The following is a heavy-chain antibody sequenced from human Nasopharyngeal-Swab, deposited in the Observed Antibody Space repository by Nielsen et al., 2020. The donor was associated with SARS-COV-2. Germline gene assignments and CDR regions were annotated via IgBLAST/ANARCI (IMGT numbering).Heavy chain of an antibody. J-gene: IGHJ6*02. CDR3: ASLLWFGELPSDYYYYGMDV. Sequence: GEFLKISCAASGFTFSDYYMSWIRQAPGKWLEWVSYISSSGSTIYYADSVKGRFTISRDNAKNSLYLQMNSLRAEDTAVYYCASLLWFGELPSDYYYYGMDVWGQGTTVTVSS. CDR1: GFTFSDYY. V-gene: IGHV3-11*04. CDR2: ISSSGSTI. D-gene: IGHD3-10*01.